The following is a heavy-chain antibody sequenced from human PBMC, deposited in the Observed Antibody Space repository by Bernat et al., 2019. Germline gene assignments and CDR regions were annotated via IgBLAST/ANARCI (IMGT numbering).Heavy chain of an antibody. CDR3: ARDRVALYCSSTSCYQYYYYYGMDV. Sequence: QVQLVQSGAEVKKPGASVKVSCKASGYTFTSYGISWVRQAPGQGLEWMGWISAYNGNTNYAQKLQGRVTMTTDTSTSTAYMELRSLRSDDTAVYYCARDRVALYCSSTSCYQYYYYYGMDVWGQGTTVTVSS. CDR2: ISAYNGNT. J-gene: IGHJ6*02. D-gene: IGHD2-2*01. V-gene: IGHV1-18*01. CDR1: GYTFTSYG.